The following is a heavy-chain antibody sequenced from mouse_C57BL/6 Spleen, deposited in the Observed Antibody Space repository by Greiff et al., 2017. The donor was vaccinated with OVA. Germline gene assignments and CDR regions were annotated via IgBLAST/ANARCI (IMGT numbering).Heavy chain of an antibody. Sequence: EVQLQQSGPELVKPGASVKISCKASGYSFTGYYMNWVKQSPEKSLEWIGEINPSTGGTTYNQKFKAKATLTVDKSSSTAYMQLRSLTSEDSAVYYCARGSTVVATRYFDVCGTGTTVTVSS. V-gene: IGHV1-42*01. CDR1: GYSFTGYY. CDR2: INPSTGGT. J-gene: IGHJ1*03. D-gene: IGHD1-1*01. CDR3: ARGSTVVATRYFDV.